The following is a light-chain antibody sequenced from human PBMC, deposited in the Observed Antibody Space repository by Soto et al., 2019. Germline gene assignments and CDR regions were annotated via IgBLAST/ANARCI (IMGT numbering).Light chain of an antibody. J-gene: IGKJ5*01. V-gene: IGKV1-33*01. Sequence: IQLTQSPSSLSASVGDRVTITCRASQGISSYLNWYQQKPGQAPKLLIYDASGLEVGVPSRFSGSGSGTHFTLTISGLQPEDIATYYCQQFGDLTFIFGQGTRLEIK. CDR1: QGISSY. CDR2: DAS. CDR3: QQFGDLTFI.